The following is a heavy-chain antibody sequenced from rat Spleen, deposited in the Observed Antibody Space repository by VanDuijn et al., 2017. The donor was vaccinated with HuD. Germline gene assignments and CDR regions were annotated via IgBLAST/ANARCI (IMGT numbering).Heavy chain of an antibody. CDR2: ISYEGSGT. J-gene: IGHJ2*01. CDR1: GFTFSDYY. Sequence: EVQLVESGGGLVQPGRSLKLSCAASGFTFSDYYMAWVRQALKKGLEWVASISYEGSGTYYGDSVKGRFTISRDNAKSTLYLQMNSLRSEDTATYYCARLDPLDYWGQGVMVTVSS. CDR3: ARLDPLDY. D-gene: IGHD3-1*01. V-gene: IGHV5-22*01.